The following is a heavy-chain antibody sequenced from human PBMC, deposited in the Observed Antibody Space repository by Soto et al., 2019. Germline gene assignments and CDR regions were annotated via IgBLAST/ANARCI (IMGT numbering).Heavy chain of an antibody. CDR3: AKGGPDYITFIGYDAFDI. J-gene: IGHJ3*02. D-gene: IGHD4-4*01. CDR2: ISWNSGSI. V-gene: IGHV3-9*01. Sequence: DVQLVESGGGLVQPGRSLRLSCAASGFTFDDYAMHWVRQRPGKGLEWVSGISWNSGSIDSADSVKGRFTISRDNAKNSLYLQMNSLRAEDTALYYCAKGGPDYITFIGYDAFDIWGQGTMVTVSS. CDR1: GFTFDDYA.